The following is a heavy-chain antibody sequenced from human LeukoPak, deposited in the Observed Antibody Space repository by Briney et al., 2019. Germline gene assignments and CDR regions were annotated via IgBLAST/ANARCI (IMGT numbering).Heavy chain of an antibody. Sequence: GASVKVSCKASGYTFTSYGISWVRQAPGQGLEWMGWISAYNGNTNYAQKLQGRVTMTTDTSTSTAYMELRSLRSDDTAVYYCARGGRYSYGYGLRDYYYYYMDVWGKGTTVTISS. V-gene: IGHV1-18*01. CDR1: GYTFTSYG. D-gene: IGHD5-18*01. CDR3: ARGGRYSYGYGLRDYYYYYMDV. J-gene: IGHJ6*03. CDR2: ISAYNGNT.